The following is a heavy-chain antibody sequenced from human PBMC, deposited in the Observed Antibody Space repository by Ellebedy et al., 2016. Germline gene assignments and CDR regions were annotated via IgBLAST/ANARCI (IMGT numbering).Heavy chain of an antibody. Sequence: SVKVSCXASGGTFSSYAISWVRQAPGQGLEWMGGIIPIFGTANYAQKFQGRVTITADESTSTAYMELSSLRSEDTAVYYCARGIAARPGYFDYWGQGTLVTVSS. CDR1: GGTFSSYA. CDR2: IIPIFGTA. J-gene: IGHJ4*02. D-gene: IGHD6-6*01. V-gene: IGHV1-69*13. CDR3: ARGIAARPGYFDY.